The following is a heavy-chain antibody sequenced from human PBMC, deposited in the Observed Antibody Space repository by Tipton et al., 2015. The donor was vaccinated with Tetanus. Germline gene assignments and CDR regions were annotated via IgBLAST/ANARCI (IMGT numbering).Heavy chain of an antibody. D-gene: IGHD1-20*01. V-gene: IGHV4-34*01. CDR1: GGSFSDFY. CDR3: ARRRYQWNRGGFDI. Sequence: LRLSCAVSGGSFSDFYWSWIRQVPGQGLEWLGEINHSGTANKNPSLKSRVSMSVDTSNNQFSLRLDSVTAADRGVYFCARRRYQWNRGGFDIWGRGTLVTVSS. CDR2: INHSGTA. J-gene: IGHJ2*01.